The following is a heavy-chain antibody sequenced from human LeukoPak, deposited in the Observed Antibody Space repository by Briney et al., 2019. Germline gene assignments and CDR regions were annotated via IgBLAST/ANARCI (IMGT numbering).Heavy chain of an antibody. J-gene: IGHJ3*02. Sequence: GASVKVSCKASGYTFTSYYMDWVRQAPGQGLEWMGIINPSGGSTSYAQKFQGRVTMTRDKSTSTVYMELSSLRSEDTAVYYCASLAGGNSESSDAFDIWGQGTMVTVSS. CDR3: ASLAGGNSESSDAFDI. V-gene: IGHV1-46*01. D-gene: IGHD4-23*01. CDR1: GYTFTSYY. CDR2: INPSGGST.